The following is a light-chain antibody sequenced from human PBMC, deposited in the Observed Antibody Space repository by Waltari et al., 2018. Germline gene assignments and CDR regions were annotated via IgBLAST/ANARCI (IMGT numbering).Light chain of an antibody. Sequence: DIQMTQSPSSLSASVGDRVTITCRASQSINNYLNWYQQKPGKAPNLLIYAASSLHSGVPSRFSGSGSGTDFTITISSLQADDVATYYCQQSSSTPQDAFGQGTKLEIK. CDR3: QQSSSTPQDA. J-gene: IGKJ2*01. V-gene: IGKV1-39*01. CDR2: AAS. CDR1: QSINNY.